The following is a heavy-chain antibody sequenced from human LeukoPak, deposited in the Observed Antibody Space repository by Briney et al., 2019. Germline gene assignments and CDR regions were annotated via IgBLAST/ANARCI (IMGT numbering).Heavy chain of an antibody. CDR2: ISGSGGST. D-gene: IGHD5-18*01. CDR3: ATSTGYSYGTYYFDY. Sequence: GGSLGLSCAASGFTFSSYAMSWVRQAPGKGLEWVSAISGSGGSTYYADSVKGRFTISRDNSKNTLYLQMNSLRAEDTAVYYCATSTGYSYGTYYFDYWGQGTLVTVSS. CDR1: GFTFSSYA. J-gene: IGHJ4*02. V-gene: IGHV3-23*01.